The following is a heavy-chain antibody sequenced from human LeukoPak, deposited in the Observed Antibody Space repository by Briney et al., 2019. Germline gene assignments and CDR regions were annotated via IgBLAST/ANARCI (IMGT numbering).Heavy chain of an antibody. CDR1: GYTFTSYG. Sequence: GASVKVSCKASGYTFTSYGIHWVRQAPGQGLEWMGWINPNSGGTNYAQKFQGRVTMTRDTSISTAYMDLSRLRSDDTAVYFCARGGIPIYYYYMDVWGKGTTVTVSS. J-gene: IGHJ6*03. V-gene: IGHV1-2*02. D-gene: IGHD2-2*01. CDR3: ARGGIPIYYYYMDV. CDR2: INPNSGGT.